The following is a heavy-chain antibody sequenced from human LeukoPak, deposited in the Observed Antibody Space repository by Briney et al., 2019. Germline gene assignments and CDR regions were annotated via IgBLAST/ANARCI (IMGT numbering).Heavy chain of an antibody. J-gene: IGHJ6*03. CDR3: VKEGEMSQNYYGSGRYYYYMDV. CDR1: GFTFHDFA. CDR2: INWNSGTI. V-gene: IGHV3-9*01. Sequence: PGRSLRLSCAASGFTFHDFAMHWVRQAPGKGLEWVSGINWNSGTIAYAVAVKGRFTISRDNAKNSLYLQMNSLRADDTALYYCVKEGEMSQNYYGSGRYYYYMDVWGKGTMVTVSS. D-gene: IGHD3-10*01.